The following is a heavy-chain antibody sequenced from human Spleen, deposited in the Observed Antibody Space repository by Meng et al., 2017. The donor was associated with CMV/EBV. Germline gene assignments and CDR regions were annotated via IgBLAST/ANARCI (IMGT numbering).Heavy chain of an antibody. Sequence: ASVKVSCKSSGYTFSDYYMHWVRQAPGQGLEWMGWISAYNGNTNYAQKLQGRVTMTTDTSTSTAYMELRSLRSDDTAVYYCARDGRDRSDYWGQGTLVTVSS. CDR2: ISAYNGNT. V-gene: IGHV1-18*01. CDR3: ARDGRDRSDY. CDR1: GYTFSDYY. J-gene: IGHJ4*02.